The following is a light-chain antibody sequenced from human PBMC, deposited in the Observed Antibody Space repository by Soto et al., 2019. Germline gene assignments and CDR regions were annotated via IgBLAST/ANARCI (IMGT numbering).Light chain of an antibody. J-gene: IGKJ1*01. V-gene: IGKV1-39*01. CDR3: QQSHSIPQT. CDR2: AAS. CDR1: QSISSY. Sequence: DLQMTQSPSSLSASVGDRVTITCRASQSISSYLNWYQQKPGKAPKLLIYAASSLQSGVPSRFSGSGSGTDFTLTISSLQPDDFATYYCQQSHSIPQTFGQGTKVEIK.